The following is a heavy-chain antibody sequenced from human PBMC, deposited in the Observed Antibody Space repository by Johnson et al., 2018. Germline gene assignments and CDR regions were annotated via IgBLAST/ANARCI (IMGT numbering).Heavy chain of an antibody. CDR3: TRDCNCGYGMDV. J-gene: IGHJ6*02. CDR2: SSYGGAI. D-gene: IGHD1-1*01. Sequence: VQLVESGGGLVQPGGSLRLSCAASGFNFHSYSMNWVRQAPGKGLEWVSWSSYGGAIYYADSVKGRFTISRDNARNSLYLQMNGLRDEDTAGYYCTRDCNCGYGMDVWGQGTTVTVSS. CDR1: GFNFHSYS. V-gene: IGHV3-48*02.